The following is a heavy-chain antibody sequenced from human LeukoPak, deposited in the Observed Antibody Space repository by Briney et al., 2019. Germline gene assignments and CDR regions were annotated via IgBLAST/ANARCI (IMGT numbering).Heavy chain of an antibody. J-gene: IGHJ4*02. CDR1: GYTFTDYD. V-gene: IGHV1-2*02. CDR2: VNPHSGGT. Sequence: ASVKVSCKASGYTFTDYDIHWVRQAPGQGLEFMGWVNPHSGGTSYAAKFRGRVTLTRDTSTTTSYMDLSSLTSDDTAVYYCARDRSSLYNGNYAFWGQGTLVTVSS. CDR3: ARDRSSLYNGNYAF. D-gene: IGHD5-12*01.